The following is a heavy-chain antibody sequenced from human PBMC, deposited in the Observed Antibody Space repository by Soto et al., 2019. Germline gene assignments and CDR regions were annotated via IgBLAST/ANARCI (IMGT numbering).Heavy chain of an antibody. CDR2: IIPILGIA. Sequence: QVQLVQSGAEVKKPGSSVKVSCKASGGTFSSYTISWVRQAPGQGLEWMGRIIPILGIANYAQKFQGRVTITADKSTSTAYMELSSLRSEDTAVYYCARVLVPPGTRDAYYYMDVWGKGTTVTDSS. J-gene: IGHJ6*03. V-gene: IGHV1-69*02. D-gene: IGHD1-7*01. CDR1: GGTFSSYT. CDR3: ARVLVPPGTRDAYYYMDV.